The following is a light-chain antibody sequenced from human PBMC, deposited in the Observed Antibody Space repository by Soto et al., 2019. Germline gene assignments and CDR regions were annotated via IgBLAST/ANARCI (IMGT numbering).Light chain of an antibody. CDR3: QQYNNWPPRT. Sequence: EIVMTQSPATLSVSPGERATLSCRASQSVSSNLAWYQQKPGHAHRLLIYGASTRATGIRPRFSGSESGTEFTPNNHSQQSEHFAVYHCQQYNNWPPRTFGQGTKVEIK. J-gene: IGKJ1*01. V-gene: IGKV3-15*01. CDR1: QSVSSN. CDR2: GAS.